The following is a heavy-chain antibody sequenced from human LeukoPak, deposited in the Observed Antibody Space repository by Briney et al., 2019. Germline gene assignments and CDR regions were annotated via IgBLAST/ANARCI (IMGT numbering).Heavy chain of an antibody. CDR2: MNPHSGNT. CDR1: GYTFTSYD. V-gene: IGHV1-8*01. J-gene: IGHJ6*03. Sequence: ASVKVSCKASGYTFTSYDINWVRQASGQGFEWMGWMNPHSGNTDYAQKFQGRVTLSRDTSISTVYMELSSLRSEDTAVYYCARPRTGYGSGSYNNYCMDVWDEGTTVTVSS. D-gene: IGHD3-10*01. CDR3: ARPRTGYGSGSYNNYCMDV.